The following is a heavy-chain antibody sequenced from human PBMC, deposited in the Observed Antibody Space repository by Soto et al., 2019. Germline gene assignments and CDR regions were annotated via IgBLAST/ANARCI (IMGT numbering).Heavy chain of an antibody. V-gene: IGHV3-23*01. J-gene: IGHJ5*01. CDR2: ISGSGVST. Sequence: EVHMLESGGDLVQPGGSLSLSCAESSCTFKMSAMSWVRQAPGQGLEWVSGISGSGVSTYYTDSVKGRFTSSRDNSKPTLCLHMDRLGAEDTAVYYCAKEKNFWSGTTAFDSWGQGTLVTVSS. CDR3: AKEKNFWSGTTAFDS. CDR1: SCTFKMSA. D-gene: IGHD3-3*01.